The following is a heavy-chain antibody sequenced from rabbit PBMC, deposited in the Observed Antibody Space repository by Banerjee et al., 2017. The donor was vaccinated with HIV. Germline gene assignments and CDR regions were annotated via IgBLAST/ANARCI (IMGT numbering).Heavy chain of an antibody. CDR2: IGTGNGGT. J-gene: IGHJ4*01. CDR1: GFSFSSSYW. V-gene: IGHV1S45*01. D-gene: IGHD6-1*01. Sequence: QEQLLESGGGLVKPEGSLKVSCTASGFSFSSSYWICWVRQAPGKGLEWIACIGTGNGGTWYASWAKGRFTISKTSSTTVTLQMTSLTAADTATYFCARGMGVSVNAYAFNLWGQGTLVTVS. CDR3: ARGMGVSVNAYAFNL.